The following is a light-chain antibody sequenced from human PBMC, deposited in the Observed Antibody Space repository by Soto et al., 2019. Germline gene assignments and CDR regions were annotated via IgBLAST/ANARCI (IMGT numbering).Light chain of an antibody. CDR2: GAS. V-gene: IGKV3-20*01. CDR1: QSVSSSY. J-gene: IGKJ2*01. Sequence: EIVLTQSPGTLSLSPGERATLSCRASQSVSSSYLAWYQQKPGQAPRLLIYGASNRATGIPDRFSGSGSGIDFTITIRRLEAEDFAVYSCQQYGTSPYTIGQGTKLEIK. CDR3: QQYGTSPYT.